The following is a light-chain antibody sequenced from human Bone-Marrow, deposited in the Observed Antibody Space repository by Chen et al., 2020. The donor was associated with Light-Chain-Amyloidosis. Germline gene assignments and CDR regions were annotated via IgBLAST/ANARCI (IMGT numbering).Light chain of an antibody. CDR1: SGSIATNY. V-gene: IGLV6-57*01. CDR2: EDD. Sequence: NFMLTQPHSVSESPGKTVIISCTRSSGSIATNYVQWYQQRPGSSPPTLIYEDDQRPSGVPDRFSGSIDRSSNSASLTIAGLKPEDEADYYCQSYQGSSQGVFGGGTKLTVL. J-gene: IGLJ3*02. CDR3: QSYQGSSQGV.